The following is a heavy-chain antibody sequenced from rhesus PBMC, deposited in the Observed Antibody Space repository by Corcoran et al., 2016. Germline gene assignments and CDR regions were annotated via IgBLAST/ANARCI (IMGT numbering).Heavy chain of an antibody. Sequence: QVQLQESGPGLVKPSETLSLTCAVSGGSISSSYYYWSWIRQAPGKGLEWIGYISSSESTINNPSLKSRVTISRDTSKNQFALKLSTVTAADTAVYYCARPGYSGIDYWGQGVLVTVSS. CDR2: ISSSEST. CDR3: ARPGYSGIDY. D-gene: IGHD5-30*01. J-gene: IGHJ4*01. CDR1: GGSISSSYYY. V-gene: IGHV4-122*02.